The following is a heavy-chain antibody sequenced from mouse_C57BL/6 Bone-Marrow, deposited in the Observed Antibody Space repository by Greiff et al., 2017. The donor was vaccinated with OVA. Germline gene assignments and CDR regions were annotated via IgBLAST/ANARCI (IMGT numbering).Heavy chain of an antibody. CDR3: ARDSGSSYYWDFDV. Sequence: QVQLQQSGAELVRPGTSVKMSCKASGYTFTNYWIGWAKQRPGHGLEWIGDIYTGGGYTNYNEKFKGKATLTADKSSSPAYMQFSSLTSEDSAIYYCARDSGSSYYWDFDVWGTGTTVTVSS. D-gene: IGHD1-1*01. CDR1: GYTFTNYW. J-gene: IGHJ1*03. CDR2: IYTGGGYT. V-gene: IGHV1-63*01.